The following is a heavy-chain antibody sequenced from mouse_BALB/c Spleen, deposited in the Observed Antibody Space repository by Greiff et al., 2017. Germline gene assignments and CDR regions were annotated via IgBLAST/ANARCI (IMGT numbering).Heavy chain of an antibody. J-gene: IGHJ4*01. D-gene: IGHD4-1*01. Sequence: QVQLQQPGAELVKPGASVKLSCKASGYTFTSYWMHWMKQRPGQGLEWIGEINPSNGRTNYNEKFKSKATLTVDKSSSTAYMQLSSLTSEDSAVYYCARSPSSWDYAMDYWGQGTSVTVSS. CDR2: INPSNGRT. CDR1: GYTFTSYW. CDR3: ARSPSSWDYAMDY. V-gene: IGHV1S81*02.